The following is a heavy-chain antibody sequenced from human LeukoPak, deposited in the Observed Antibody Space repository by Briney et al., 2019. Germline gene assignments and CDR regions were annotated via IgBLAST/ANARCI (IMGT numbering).Heavy chain of an antibody. CDR3: ARGGVTSVVDV. Sequence: GASVKVSCKASGYTFTGYYMHWVRQAPGQGLEWMGWINPSSGRTNYAQNFQDRVAMTRDTSISTAYMELRSLTSDDTAVYYCARGGVTSVVDVWGKGTTVTISS. J-gene: IGHJ6*04. CDR1: GYTFTGYY. CDR2: INPSSGRT. D-gene: IGHD4-23*01. V-gene: IGHV1-2*02.